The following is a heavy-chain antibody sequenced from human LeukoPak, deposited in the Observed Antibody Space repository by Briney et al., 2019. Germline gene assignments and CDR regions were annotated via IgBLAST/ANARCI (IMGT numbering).Heavy chain of an antibody. D-gene: IGHD2-15*01. V-gene: IGHV4-59*08. CDR3: ARLTYSETNRSFDY. J-gene: IGHJ4*02. Sequence: SETLSLTCTVSGGSISSYYWSWIRQPPGKGLEWIGYIYYSGSTSYNPSLKSRVTISVDTSKNQFSLKLSSVTAADTAVYYCARLTYSETNRSFDYWGQGTLVTVSS. CDR2: IYYSGST. CDR1: GGSISSYY.